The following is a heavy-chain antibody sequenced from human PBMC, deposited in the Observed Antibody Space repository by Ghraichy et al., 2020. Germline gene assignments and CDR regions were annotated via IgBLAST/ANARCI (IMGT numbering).Heavy chain of an antibody. D-gene: IGHD6-13*01. V-gene: IGHV3-23*01. CDR2: TSVRGGAS. CDR1: GFSFGTYA. J-gene: IGHJ5*01. CDR3: AKNVSLGTGYNRGWIDS. Sequence: GGSLRLSCAASGFSFGTYAMSWVRQAPGKGLEWVSGTSVRGGASYYADSVKGRFTISRDNSKNTLSLQMNSLRAEDTATYYCAKNVSLGTGYNRGWIDSWGPGTLGT.